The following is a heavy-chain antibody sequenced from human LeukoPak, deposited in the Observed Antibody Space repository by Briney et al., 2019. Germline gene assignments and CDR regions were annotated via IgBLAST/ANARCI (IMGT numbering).Heavy chain of an antibody. CDR1: GGSISSSSYS. CDR2: IYYSGST. D-gene: IGHD6-19*01. Sequence: SETLSLTCTVSGGSISSSSYSWGWIRQPPGKGLEWIGSIYYSGSTYYNPSLKSRVTISVDTSKNQFSLKLSSVTAADTAVYYCARGRGIAVAAPGYWGQGTLVTVSS. CDR3: ARGRGIAVAAPGY. V-gene: IGHV4-39*07. J-gene: IGHJ4*02.